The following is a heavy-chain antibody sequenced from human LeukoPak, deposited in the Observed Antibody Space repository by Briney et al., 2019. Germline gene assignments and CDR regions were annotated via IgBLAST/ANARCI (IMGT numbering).Heavy chain of an antibody. CDR3: AREPMVRGVLSYYYYGMDV. CDR2: INHSGST. D-gene: IGHD3-10*01. CDR1: GGSFSGYY. V-gene: IGHV4-34*01. J-gene: IGHJ6*02. Sequence: PSETLSLTCAVYGGSFSGYYWSWIRQPPGKGLEWIGEINHSGSTNYNPSLKSRVTISVDTSKNQFSLKLSSVTAADTAVYYCAREPMVRGVLSYYYYGMDVWGQGTTVTVSS.